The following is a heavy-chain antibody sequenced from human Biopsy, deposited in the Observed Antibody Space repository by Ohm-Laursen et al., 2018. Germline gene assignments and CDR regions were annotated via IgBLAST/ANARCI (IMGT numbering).Heavy chain of an antibody. CDR3: AKDRYNYTPIGGFSMDV. D-gene: IGHD5-18*01. V-gene: IGHV3-30*18. J-gene: IGHJ6*02. Sequence: SLRLSCTASGFTFTSYGMHWVRQAPGKGLEWVAVISYDGSGEYYADSLQGRFTISRDNPKNTVDLQMSSLRAEDTAVYYCAKDRYNYTPIGGFSMDVWGQGTTVTVSS. CDR1: GFTFTSYG. CDR2: ISYDGSGE.